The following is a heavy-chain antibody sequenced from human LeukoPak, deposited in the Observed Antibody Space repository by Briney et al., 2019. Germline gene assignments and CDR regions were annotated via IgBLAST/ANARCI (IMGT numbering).Heavy chain of an antibody. V-gene: IGHV4-4*09. CDR3: ARQDGLWVGDLGGWFDF. Sequence: SETLSLTCTVSGTSISRHYWSWLRQSAGLGLEWLGYISTTGSTTYNPSLEGRVTMSEDTSQNQLSLTLSSVTAADTAVYFCARQDGLWVGDLGGWFDFWSQGIQVTVSS. CDR2: ISTTGST. D-gene: IGHD3-10*01. CDR1: GTSISRHY. J-gene: IGHJ5*01.